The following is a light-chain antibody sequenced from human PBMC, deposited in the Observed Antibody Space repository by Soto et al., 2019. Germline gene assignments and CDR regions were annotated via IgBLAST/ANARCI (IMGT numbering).Light chain of an antibody. CDR3: QQYGSSGT. Sequence: ETVWSQSPGTLSLPPGERATLSCTATQSVSNNYLAWYQQKPGQAPRLLIYGASNRATGIPDRFSGSGSGTDFTLTISRLEPEDFAVYYCQQYGSSGTFGQGTKVDIK. CDR2: GAS. V-gene: IGKV3-20*01. CDR1: QSVSNNY. J-gene: IGKJ1*01.